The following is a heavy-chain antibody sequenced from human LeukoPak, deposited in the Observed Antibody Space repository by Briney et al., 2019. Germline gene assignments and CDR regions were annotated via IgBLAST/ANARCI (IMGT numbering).Heavy chain of an antibody. CDR3: ARVPAGALGGYYFDY. D-gene: IGHD6-13*01. J-gene: IGHJ4*02. CDR2: MNPNSGNT. V-gene: IGHV1-8*03. CDR1: GYTFTDYS. Sequence: GASVKVSCKASGYTFTDYSMHWVRQATGQGLEWRGWMNPNSGNTGYAQKFQGRATITRNTSISTAYMELSSLRSEDTAVYYCARVPAGALGGYYFDYWGQGTLVTVSS.